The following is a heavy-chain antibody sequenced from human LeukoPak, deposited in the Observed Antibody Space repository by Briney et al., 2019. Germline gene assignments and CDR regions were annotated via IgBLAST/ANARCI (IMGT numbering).Heavy chain of an antibody. CDR2: ICYSGST. CDR1: GGSVSSSSYC. J-gene: IGHJ4*02. D-gene: IGHD3-22*01. V-gene: IGHV4-39*07. Sequence: PSETLSLTCTVSGGSVSSSSYCWGWIRQPPGKGLEWIGSICYSGSTNYNPSLKSRVTISVDTSKNQFSLKLSSVTAADTAVYYCARARAHLKYYYDNSGYYYFDYWGQGTLVTVSS. CDR3: ARARAHLKYYYDNSGYYYFDY.